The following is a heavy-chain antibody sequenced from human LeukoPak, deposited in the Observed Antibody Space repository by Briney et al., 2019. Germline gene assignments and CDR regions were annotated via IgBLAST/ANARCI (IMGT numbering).Heavy chain of an antibody. CDR1: GGSFSGYY. CDR2: INHSGST. D-gene: IGHD5-24*01. J-gene: IGHJ4*02. V-gene: IGHV4-34*01. Sequence: SETLSLTCAVYGGSFSGYYWSWIRQPPGKGLEWIGEINHSGSTNYNPTLKSRVTISVDTSKNQVSLKLSSVTAADTAVYYCARGRYRYNYGYWGQGTLVTVSS. CDR3: ARGRYRYNYGY.